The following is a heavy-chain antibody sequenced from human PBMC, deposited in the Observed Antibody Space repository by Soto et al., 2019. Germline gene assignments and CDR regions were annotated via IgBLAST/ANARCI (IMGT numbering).Heavy chain of an antibody. Sequence: QVQLVESGGGVVQPGRFLRLSCAASGFTFSSYGMHWVRQAPGKGLEWVAVISYDGSNKYYADSVKGRFTISRDNSKNTLYLQMNGLRAEDTAVYYCAKYQSSSWSPPYDYWGQGTLVTVSS. V-gene: IGHV3-30*18. D-gene: IGHD6-13*01. J-gene: IGHJ4*02. CDR2: ISYDGSNK. CDR1: GFTFSSYG. CDR3: AKYQSSSWSPPYDY.